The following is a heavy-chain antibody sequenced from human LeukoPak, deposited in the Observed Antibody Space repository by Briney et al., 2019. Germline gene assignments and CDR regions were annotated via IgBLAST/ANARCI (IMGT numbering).Heavy chain of an antibody. J-gene: IGHJ5*02. CDR1: GYIFTSYW. CDR2: IDPSDSYT. V-gene: IGHV5-10-1*01. CDR3: ARGDYANNWFDP. D-gene: IGHD3-16*01. Sequence: GGSLRISCKASGYIFTSYWINWGRHMPGKGLEWMGRIDPSDSYTNYSPSFQGHVTISADKSISTAYLQWSSLKASDTAMYYCARGDYANNWFDPWGQGTLVTVSS.